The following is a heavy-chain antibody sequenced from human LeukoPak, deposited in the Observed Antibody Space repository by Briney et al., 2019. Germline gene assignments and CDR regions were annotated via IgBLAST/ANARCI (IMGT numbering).Heavy chain of an antibody. V-gene: IGHV4-34*01. CDR1: GGSFSGYY. D-gene: IGHD2-2*01. CDR2: LNHGGST. Sequence: SETLSLTCAVYGGSFSGYYWSWIRQPPGKGLEWIGELNHGGSTNYNLSLKSRVTISVDTSKNQFSLKLSSVTAADSAFYYCARVPGRPAAVFDYWGQGILVTVSS. J-gene: IGHJ4*02. CDR3: ARVPGRPAAVFDY.